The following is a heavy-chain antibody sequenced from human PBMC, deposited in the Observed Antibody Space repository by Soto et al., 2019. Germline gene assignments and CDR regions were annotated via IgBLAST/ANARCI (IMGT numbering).Heavy chain of an antibody. V-gene: IGHV3-48*02. CDR3: ARDLSWAFDH. D-gene: IGHD6-13*01. J-gene: IGHJ4*02. CDR1: GFSFRDHS. CDR2: IRGTTTI. Sequence: GGSLRLSCAASGFSFRDHSMNWVRQAPGKGLEWISYIRGTTTISYADSVKGRFTISRDNAENSLYLQMNSLRDEDTAVYYCARDLSWAFDHWRQGALVTVSS.